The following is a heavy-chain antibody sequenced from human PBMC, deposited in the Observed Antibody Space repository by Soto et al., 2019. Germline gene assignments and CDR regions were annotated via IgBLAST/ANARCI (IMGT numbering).Heavy chain of an antibody. J-gene: IGHJ1*01. CDR3: AREASGYDF. Sequence: SVRVSCKASGGTFSSFGISWVRQAPGQGLEWMGGIIPVFGRPNYAQRFRGRLTITADESTNTSYMELIDLTSEDTAVYYCAREASGYDFWGQGTQVTVSS. CDR2: IIPVFGRP. V-gene: IGHV1-69*13. D-gene: IGHD5-12*01. CDR1: GGTFSSFG.